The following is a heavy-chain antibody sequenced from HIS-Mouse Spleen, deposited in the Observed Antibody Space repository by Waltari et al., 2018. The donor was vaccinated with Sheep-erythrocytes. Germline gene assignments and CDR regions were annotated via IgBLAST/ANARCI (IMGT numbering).Heavy chain of an antibody. CDR3: ARVASGATFDY. V-gene: IGHV3-21*01. CDR2: ISSRSSYR. D-gene: IGHD1-26*01. CDR1: GFTFSSYS. J-gene: IGHJ4*02. Sequence: EVQLVESGGGLVKPGGSLRLSCAASGFTFSSYSMNWVRHAPGNGLEWGASISSRSSYRYYADSVKGRFTISRYNAKNSLYLQMNSLRAEDTAVYYCARVASGATFDYWGQGTLVTVSS.